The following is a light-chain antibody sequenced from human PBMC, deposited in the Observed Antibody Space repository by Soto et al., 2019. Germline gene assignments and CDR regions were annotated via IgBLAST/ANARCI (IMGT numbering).Light chain of an antibody. CDR2: GAS. Sequence: EIVITHSPATLSVSPVERATLSCMASQSVSSNLAWYQQKPGQAPRLLIYGASTRATGIPARFSGSGSGTEFTLTISSLQSEDFAVYYCQQYNNWPPGKFGQGTKVDIK. J-gene: IGKJ1*01. CDR1: QSVSSN. CDR3: QQYNNWPPGK. V-gene: IGKV3-15*01.